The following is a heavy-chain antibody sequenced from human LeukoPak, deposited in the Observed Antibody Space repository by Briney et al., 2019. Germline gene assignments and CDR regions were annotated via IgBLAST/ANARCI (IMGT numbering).Heavy chain of an antibody. Sequence: ALVKVSCKASGYTFTSYAMNWVRQAPGQGLEWMGWINTNTGNPTYAQGFTGRFVFSLDTSVSTAYLQICSLKAEDTAVYYCARAMEGRYCSSTSCYGSYYYYYGMDVWGKGTTVTVSS. V-gene: IGHV7-4-1*01. CDR2: INTNTGNP. CDR1: GYTFTSYA. J-gene: IGHJ6*04. CDR3: ARAMEGRYCSSTSCYGSYYYYYGMDV. D-gene: IGHD2-2*01.